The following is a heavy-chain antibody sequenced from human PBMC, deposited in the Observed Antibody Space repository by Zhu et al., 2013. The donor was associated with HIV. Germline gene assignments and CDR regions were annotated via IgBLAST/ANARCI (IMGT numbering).Heavy chain of an antibody. Sequence: QVQLVQSGAEVKKPGSSVKVSCKASGGTFSSYTISWVRQAPGQGLEWMGRIIPILGITNYAQKFQGRVTFTADKSTSTAYMELTSLGSQDTAVYYCARVGDCTGASCFHNIGGYLDPWGQGTLVTVSS. CDR2: IIPILGIT. CDR3: ARVGDCTGASCFHNIGGYLDP. D-gene: IGHD2-8*02. CDR1: GGTFSSYT. J-gene: IGHJ5*02. V-gene: IGHV1-69*02.